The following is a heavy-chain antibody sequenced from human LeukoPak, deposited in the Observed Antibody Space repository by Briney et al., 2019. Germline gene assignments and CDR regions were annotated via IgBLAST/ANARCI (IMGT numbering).Heavy chain of an antibody. CDR2: VSAYNGYT. CDR3: ARVGTGTRSFDS. J-gene: IGHJ4*02. V-gene: IGHV1-18*01. CDR1: GYTFTTHD. Sequence: ASVNVSFKTSGYTFTTHDINWVRQAPGQGLEWMGRVSAYNGYTNYGRRFQGRVTMTTDTSTNTAYMELRSLRSDDTAVYYCARVGTGTRSFDSWGQGTLVTVSS. D-gene: IGHD1/OR15-1a*01.